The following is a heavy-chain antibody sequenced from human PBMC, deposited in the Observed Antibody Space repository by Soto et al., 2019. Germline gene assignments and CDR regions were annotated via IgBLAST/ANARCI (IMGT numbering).Heavy chain of an antibody. CDR3: ATLTPPASSGYYCY. CDR2: ISSSSSYI. V-gene: IGHV3-21*01. J-gene: IGHJ4*02. Sequence: EVQLVESGGGLVKPGGSLRLSCAASGFTFSSYSMNWVRQAPGKGLEWVSSISSSSSYIYYADSVKGRFTISRDNAKKSLYLQMNSLRAEDTAFCSCATLTPPASSGYYCYWGQGTLVTVSS. CDR1: GFTFSSYS. D-gene: IGHD3-22*01.